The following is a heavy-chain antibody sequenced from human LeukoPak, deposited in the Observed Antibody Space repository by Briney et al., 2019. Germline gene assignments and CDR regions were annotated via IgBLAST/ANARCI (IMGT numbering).Heavy chain of an antibody. CDR2: IIPILGIA. CDR1: GGTFSSYA. V-gene: IGHV1-69*04. J-gene: IGHJ6*02. D-gene: IGHD6-13*01. CDR3: AREVSSSSWLTPSRNYYGMDV. Sequence: ASVKVSCKASGGTFSSYAISWVRQAPGQGLEWMGRIIPILGIANYAQKFQGRVTITADKSTSTAYMELSSLRSEDTAVYYCAREVSSSSWLTPSRNYYGMDVWGQGTTVTVSS.